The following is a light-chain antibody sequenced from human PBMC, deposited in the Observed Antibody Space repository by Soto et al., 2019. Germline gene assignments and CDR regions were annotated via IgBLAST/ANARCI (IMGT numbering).Light chain of an antibody. Sequence: EIVLTQSPATLSLSPGERATLSCRASQNVSTYLAWYQQKPGQAPRLLIYDASNRATGIPARFSGSGYGTDFTLTIRGLEPEDFAVYYCQQRTNWPTFGPGTKVDIK. CDR3: QQRTNWPT. V-gene: IGKV3-11*01. CDR1: QNVSTY. CDR2: DAS. J-gene: IGKJ3*01.